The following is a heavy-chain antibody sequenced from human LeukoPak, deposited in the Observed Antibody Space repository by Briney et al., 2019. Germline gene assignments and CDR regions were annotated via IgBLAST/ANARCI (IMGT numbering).Heavy chain of an antibody. D-gene: IGHD3-3*01. Sequence: KPSVTLSLTCTVSGGSISSYYWSWIRQPPGKGLEWIGYIYYSGSTNYNPSLKSRVTISVDTSKNQFSLKRTSGTAADTAVYYWARVGSPRGFGSGYDIDYWGQGTLVTVSS. J-gene: IGHJ4*02. V-gene: IGHV4-59*01. CDR1: GGSISSYY. CDR3: ARVGSPRGFGSGYDIDY. CDR2: IYYSGST.